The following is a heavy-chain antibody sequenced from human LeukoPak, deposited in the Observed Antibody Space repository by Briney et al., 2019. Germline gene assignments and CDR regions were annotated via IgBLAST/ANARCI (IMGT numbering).Heavy chain of an antibody. V-gene: IGHV3-7*01. J-gene: IGHJ4*02. CDR3: ATSHKRTDFDY. Sequence: GGSLRLSCVGSGFTFSGYWMGWVRQAPGKGLEWVANIKQDGSEKYYVDSVEGRFTISRDNSKNTLYLQMNSLRAEDTAVYYCATSHKRTDFDYWGQGTLVTVSS. CDR1: GFTFSGYW. CDR2: IKQDGSEK. D-gene: IGHD6-6*01.